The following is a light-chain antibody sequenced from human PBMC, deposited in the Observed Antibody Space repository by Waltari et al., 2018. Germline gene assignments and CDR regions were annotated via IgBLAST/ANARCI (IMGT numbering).Light chain of an antibody. V-gene: IGKV4-1*01. CDR2: WAS. CDR1: QSVLFSLNNKNY. J-gene: IGKJ4*01. Sequence: DIVMTQSPDSLAVSLGERATINCKSSQSVLFSLNNKNYLAWYQQKPGQPPKLLIYWASTRESGVPDGFSGSESGTDFNLTISSLQAEDVAVYYCQQYCTTPLTFGGGTKVEIK. CDR3: QQYCTTPLT.